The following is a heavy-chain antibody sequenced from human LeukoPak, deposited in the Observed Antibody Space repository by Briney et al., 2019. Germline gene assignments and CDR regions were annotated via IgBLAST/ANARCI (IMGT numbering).Heavy chain of an antibody. CDR1: GYMFSTYG. CDR2: IGAKNGNT. V-gene: IGHV1-18*01. J-gene: IGHJ4*02. D-gene: IGHD2-2*01. Sequence: ASVNISCKASGYMFSTYGFAWVRQAPGQGLEWLGWIGAKNGNTKYAQKFQDRVTMTTDTSTTTAYMELRSLRSDDTAVYYCARDDVVVPAAMGDYWGQGTLVTVSS. CDR3: ARDDVVVPAAMGDY.